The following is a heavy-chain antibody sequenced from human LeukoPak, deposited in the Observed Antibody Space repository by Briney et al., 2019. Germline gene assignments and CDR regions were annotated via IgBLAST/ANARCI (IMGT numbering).Heavy chain of an antibody. CDR1: GASFSGYY. Sequence: SETPSLTCAVYGASFSGYYWSWIRQPPGKGLECIGEINHSGTTNYNPSLKSRVTISVGTSKMQLSLKLSSVTAADTAVYYCTRGAGDSDFWSSYYTARYYMDVWGKGTTVTVSS. D-gene: IGHD3-3*01. CDR3: TRGAGDSDFWSSYYTARYYMDV. V-gene: IGHV4-34*01. CDR2: INHSGTT. J-gene: IGHJ6*03.